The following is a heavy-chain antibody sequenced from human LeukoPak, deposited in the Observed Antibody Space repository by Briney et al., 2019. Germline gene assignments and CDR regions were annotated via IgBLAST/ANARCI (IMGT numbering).Heavy chain of an antibody. CDR3: ARGTAGTTSPYYYYMDV. J-gene: IGHJ6*03. CDR2: IYYSGST. CDR1: GGSISSYY. D-gene: IGHD1-1*01. Sequence: SETLSLTCTVSGGSISSYYWSWIRQPPGKGLEWIGYIYYSGSTNYNPSLKSRVTISVDTSENQFSLKLSSVTAADTAVYYCARGTAGTTSPYYYYMDVWGKGTTVTVSS. V-gene: IGHV4-59*01.